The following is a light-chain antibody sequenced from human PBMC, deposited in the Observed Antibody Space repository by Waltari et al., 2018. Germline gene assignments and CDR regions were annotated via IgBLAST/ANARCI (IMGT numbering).Light chain of an antibody. V-gene: IGLV4-60*03. CDR3: ETWDRYTWV. CDR2: LQGSGSY. CDR1: SGHSDYI. Sequence: QPVLTQSSSASASLGSSVKLSCTLSSGHSDYIIAWPPQQPGKAPRYLMRLQGSGSYNKGSGVPDRFSGSSSGADRYLTISNLQSEDEADYYCETWDRYTWVFGGGTKLTVL. J-gene: IGLJ3*02.